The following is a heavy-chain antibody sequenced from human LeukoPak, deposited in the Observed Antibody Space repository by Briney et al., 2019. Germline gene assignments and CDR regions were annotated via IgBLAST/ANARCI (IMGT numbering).Heavy chain of an antibody. V-gene: IGHV3-7*01. CDR2: IKHDGSEK. D-gene: IGHD3-3*01. CDR1: GFIFTNYF. J-gene: IGHJ4*02. Sequence: GGPLRLSCAASGFIFTNYFMSWVRQAPGKGLEWVASIKHDGSEKYYVDSVRGRFTISRDNTMNSLYLQMSSLRAEDTAVYYCATDRGWRTSGYYLYYFEYWGQGTLVTYSS. CDR3: ATDRGWRTSGYYLYYFEY.